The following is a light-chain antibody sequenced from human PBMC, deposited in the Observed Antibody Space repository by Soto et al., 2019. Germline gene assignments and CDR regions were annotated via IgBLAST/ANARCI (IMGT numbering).Light chain of an antibody. J-gene: IGLJ1*01. V-gene: IGLV2-14*01. CDR2: DVT. CDR1: SSDVGRYNY. CDR3: SSYTSSYTDV. Sequence: QAVVTQPASVSGSPGQSITISCTGTSSDVGRYNYVSWYQQHPGKAPKLMIYDVTNRPSGVSNRFSGSKSGNTASLTISGLQAEDEADYYCSSYTSSYTDVFGTGTKLTVL.